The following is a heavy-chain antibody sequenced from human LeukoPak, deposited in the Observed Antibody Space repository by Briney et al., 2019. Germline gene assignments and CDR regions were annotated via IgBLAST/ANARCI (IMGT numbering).Heavy chain of an antibody. V-gene: IGHV3-9*01. CDR3: AKEYSGSYLGSDAFDI. J-gene: IGHJ3*02. D-gene: IGHD1-26*01. Sequence: GRSLRLSCAASGFTFEDYALHWVRQAPGEGLGGVSGIRWNCGSIGYADPVKGRFTISRDNAKNSLYLQITSPRADDTALSYCAKEYSGSYLGSDAFDIWGQRRIVSASS. CDR2: IRWNCGSI. CDR1: GFTFEDYA.